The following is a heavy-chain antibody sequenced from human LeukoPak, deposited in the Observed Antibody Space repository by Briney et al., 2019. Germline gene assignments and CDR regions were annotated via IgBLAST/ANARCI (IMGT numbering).Heavy chain of an antibody. D-gene: IGHD6-19*01. V-gene: IGHV3-30-3*01. J-gene: IGHJ1*01. Sequence: PGGSLRHSCAASGFTFSSYAMHWVRQAPGKGLEWVAVISYDGSNKYYADSVKGRFTISRDNSKNTLYLQMNSLRAEDTAVYYCARDPPSEQWPPLQYFQHWGQGTLATVSS. CDR3: ARDPPSEQWPPLQYFQH. CDR2: ISYDGSNK. CDR1: GFTFSSYA.